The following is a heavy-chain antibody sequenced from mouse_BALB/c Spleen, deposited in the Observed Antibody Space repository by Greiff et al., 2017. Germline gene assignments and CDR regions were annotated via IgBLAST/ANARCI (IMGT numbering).Heavy chain of an antibody. CDR1: GYSITSDYA. CDR2: ISYSGST. D-gene: IGHD2-1*01. V-gene: IGHV3-2*02. CDR3: ARGNDY. Sequence: EVKLMESGPGLVKPSQSLSLTCTVTGYSITSDYAWNWIRQFPGNKLEWMGYISYSGSTSYNPSLKSRISITRDTSKNQFFLQLNSVTTEDTATYYCARGNDYWGQGTLVTVSA. J-gene: IGHJ3*01.